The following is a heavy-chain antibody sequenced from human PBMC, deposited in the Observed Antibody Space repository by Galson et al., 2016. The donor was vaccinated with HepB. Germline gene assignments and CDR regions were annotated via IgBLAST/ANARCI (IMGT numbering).Heavy chain of an antibody. CDR2: LCHIGST. Sequence: SETLSLTCAVSGASFSANACWGWVRQPPGKGLEWIGELCHIGSTNANPSLESRVSISADKSSNRFSLNLTSVTAADRAIYYCAIGTTMTTRFDSWGHGTLVTVSS. V-gene: IGHV4-4*02. J-gene: IGHJ5*01. D-gene: IGHD1/OR15-1a*01. CDR1: GASFSANAC. CDR3: AIGTTMTTRFDS.